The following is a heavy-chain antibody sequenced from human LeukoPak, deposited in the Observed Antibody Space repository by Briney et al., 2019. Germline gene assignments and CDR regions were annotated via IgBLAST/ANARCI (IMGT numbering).Heavy chain of an antibody. CDR1: GFTFSSYA. J-gene: IGHJ4*02. CDR3: AKDRPRYCSSTSCYTGLDY. V-gene: IGHV3-23*01. Sequence: GGSLRLSCAASGFTFSSYAMSWVGQAPGKGLEWVSAISGSGGSTYYADSVKGRFTISRDNSKNTLYLQMNSLRAEDTAVYYCAKDRPRYCSSTSCYTGLDYWGQGTLVTVSS. CDR2: ISGSGGST. D-gene: IGHD2-2*02.